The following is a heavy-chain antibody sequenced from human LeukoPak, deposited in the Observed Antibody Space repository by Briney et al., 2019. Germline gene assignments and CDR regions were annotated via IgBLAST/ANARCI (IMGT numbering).Heavy chain of an antibody. CDR1: GGSISSNY. CDR2: VRYGGST. J-gene: IGHJ4*02. V-gene: IGHV4-59*01. Sequence: KPSETLSLTCTVSGGSISSNYWSRIRQPPGKGLEWIGYVRYGGSTNYNPSLKSRVTISVDTSKNQFSLKLSSVTAADTAVYYCARDVTPATVWGQGTLVAVS. D-gene: IGHD3-16*01. CDR3: ARDVTPATV.